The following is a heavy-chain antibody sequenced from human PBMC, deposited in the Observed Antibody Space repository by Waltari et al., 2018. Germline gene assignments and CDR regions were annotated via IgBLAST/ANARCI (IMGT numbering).Heavy chain of an antibody. V-gene: IGHV4-39*01. CDR3: GRIAFGDDGGYFQH. D-gene: IGHD4-17*01. CDR2: MQYRGIT. Sequence: QLQLQESGPGLVKPSETLSLTCTVSGGSISTNYNWGWIRQPPGKGLEWMGNMQYRGITFSNRSLKSRVTISLDTSKNQFSLRLSSVGAADTAVYFCGRIAFGDDGGYFQHWGQGTLVTVSS. J-gene: IGHJ1*01. CDR1: GGSISTNYN.